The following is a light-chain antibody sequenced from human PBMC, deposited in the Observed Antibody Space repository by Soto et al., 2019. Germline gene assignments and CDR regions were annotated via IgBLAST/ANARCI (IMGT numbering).Light chain of an antibody. Sequence: DIQMTQAPSSLSASVGDRVTITCRASQSIRSSLNWYQQNPGKAPKLLIYAASSLQSGVPSRFSGSGPGTDFTLTISSLQPEDFATYYCQQSYSTLWTFSQGTKVEIK. CDR3: QQSYSTLWT. CDR2: AAS. V-gene: IGKV1-39*01. CDR1: QSIRSS. J-gene: IGKJ1*01.